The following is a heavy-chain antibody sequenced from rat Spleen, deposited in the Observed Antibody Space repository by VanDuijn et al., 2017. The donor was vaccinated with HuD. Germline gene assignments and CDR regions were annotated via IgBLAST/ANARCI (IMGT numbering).Heavy chain of an antibody. D-gene: IGHD5-1*01. V-gene: IGHV5S10*01. J-gene: IGHJ1*01. Sequence: EVQLVESGGDLVQPGRSLKLSCAASGFTFSDYAMAWVRQAPKKGLEWVATIIYDGSRTYYRDSVKGRFTISRDNAKSTLYLQMDSLRSEDTATYYCATQGELGYFDFWGPGTMVTVSS. CDR1: GFTFSDYA. CDR2: IIYDGSRT. CDR3: ATQGELGYFDF.